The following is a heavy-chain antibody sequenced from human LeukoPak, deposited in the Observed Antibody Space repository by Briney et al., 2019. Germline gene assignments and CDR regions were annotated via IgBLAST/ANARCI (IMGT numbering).Heavy chain of an antibody. D-gene: IGHD2-2*01. CDR2: IYYSGST. Sequence: PSETLSLTCAVSGGSLSSGDYYWSWIRQPPGKGLEWIGYIYYSGSTYYNLSLKSRVTISVDTSKNKFSLKLSSVTAADTAVYYCARKKVVPAAMDEWGAFDIWGQGTMVTVSS. J-gene: IGHJ3*02. CDR3: ARKKVVPAAMDEWGAFDI. V-gene: IGHV4-30-4*01. CDR1: GGSLSSGDYY.